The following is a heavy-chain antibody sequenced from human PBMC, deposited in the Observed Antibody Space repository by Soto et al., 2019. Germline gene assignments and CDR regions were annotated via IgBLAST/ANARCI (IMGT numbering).Heavy chain of an antibody. J-gene: IGHJ3*02. CDR2: INRDGSTK. V-gene: IGHV3-7*05. CDR3: ARDVSPGSSSLYLDAFDI. Sequence: EVQLEESGGDLVQLGGSLRLSCAASGFTLSAYWMTWVRQAPGKGLEWVANINRDGSTKSYLDSVRGRFTISRDNVGNSLYLQMGSLRADDTALYYCARDVSPGSSSLYLDAFDIWGQGTMVTVSS. CDR1: GFTLSAYW. D-gene: IGHD6-13*01.